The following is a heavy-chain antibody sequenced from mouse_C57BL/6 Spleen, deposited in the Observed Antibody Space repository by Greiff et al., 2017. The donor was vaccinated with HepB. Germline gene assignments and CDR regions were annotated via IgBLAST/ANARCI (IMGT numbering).Heavy chain of an antibody. D-gene: IGHD1-1*01. V-gene: IGHV5-6*01. Sequence: EVKVVESGGDLVKPGGSLKLSCAASGFTFSSYGMSWVRQTPDKRLEWVATISSGGSYTYYPDSVKGRFTISRDNAKNTLYLQMSSLKSEDTAMYYCASSYYGSRYFDYWGQGTTLTVSS. CDR1: GFTFSSYG. CDR2: ISSGGSYT. J-gene: IGHJ2*01. CDR3: ASSYYGSRYFDY.